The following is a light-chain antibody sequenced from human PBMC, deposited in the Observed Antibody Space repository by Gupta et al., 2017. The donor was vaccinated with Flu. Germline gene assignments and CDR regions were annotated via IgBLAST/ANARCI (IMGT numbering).Light chain of an antibody. CDR1: RSVLYSSNNKNS. CDR3: QQDYDTWT. J-gene: IGKJ1*01. V-gene: IGKV4-1*01. Sequence: VSLGERATINCKSSRSVLYSSNNKNSLDWYQQKPGQPPKLLIYWASNREYGVPDRFSGSVSGTDFTLTSSRRQAEDVAVYYWQQDYDTWTFGQGTKVEI. CDR2: WAS.